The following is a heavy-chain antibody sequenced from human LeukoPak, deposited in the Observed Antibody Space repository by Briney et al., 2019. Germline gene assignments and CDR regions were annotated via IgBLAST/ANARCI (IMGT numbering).Heavy chain of an antibody. D-gene: IGHD3-22*01. CDR2: IYHSGST. V-gene: IGHV4-4*02. CDR1: GGSISSSNW. Sequence: SETLSLTCAVSGGSISSSNWWSWVRQPPGKGLEWIGEIYHSGSTNYNPSLKSRVTISVDKSKNQFSLKLSSVTAADTAVYYCASREWLLQFDYWGQGALVTVSS. J-gene: IGHJ4*02. CDR3: ASREWLLQFDY.